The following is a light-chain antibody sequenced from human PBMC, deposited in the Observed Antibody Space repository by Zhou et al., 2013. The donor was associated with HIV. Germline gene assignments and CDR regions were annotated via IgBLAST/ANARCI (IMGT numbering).Light chain of an antibody. CDR3: QQASSFPHT. CDR2: AAS. CDR1: QGISSY. J-gene: IGKJ4*01. V-gene: IGKV1-8*01. Sequence: AIRMTQSPSSFSASTGDRVTITCRASQGISSYLAWYQQKPGKAPKLLIYAASTLQSGVPSRFSGSGSGTDFTLTITGLQREDFAVYYCQQASSFPHTFGGGTKVEIK.